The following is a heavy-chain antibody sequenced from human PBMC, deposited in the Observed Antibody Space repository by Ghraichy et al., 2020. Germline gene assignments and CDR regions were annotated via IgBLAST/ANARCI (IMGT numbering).Heavy chain of an antibody. CDR2: INHSGST. Sequence: SETLSLTCAVYGGSFSGYYWSWIRQPPGKGLEWIGEINHSGSTNYNPSLKSRVTISVDTSKNQFSLKLSSVTAADTAVYYCARGVVGATRGVDYWGQGTLVTVSS. CDR1: GGSFSGYY. V-gene: IGHV4-34*01. CDR3: ARGVVGATRGVDY. J-gene: IGHJ4*02. D-gene: IGHD1-26*01.